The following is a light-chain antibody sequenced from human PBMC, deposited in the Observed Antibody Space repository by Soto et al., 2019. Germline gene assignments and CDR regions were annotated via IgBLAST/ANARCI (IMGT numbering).Light chain of an antibody. J-gene: IGKJ4*02. Sequence: EIVMTQSLATLSVSPGERDTLSCRASQSVSSSLAWYQQKRGQAPRLLIYDASTRATGIPARFSGSGSGTEFTRTIGSLRSEDFSICYCQQYNNPPLTGGGEPEVEI. CDR3: QQYNNPPLT. CDR2: DAS. V-gene: IGKV3-15*01. CDR1: QSVSSS.